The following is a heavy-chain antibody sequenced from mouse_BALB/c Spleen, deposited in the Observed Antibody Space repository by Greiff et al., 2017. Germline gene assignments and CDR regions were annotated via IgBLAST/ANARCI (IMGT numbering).Heavy chain of an antibody. J-gene: IGHJ4*01. CDR3: ARCYDGYAMDY. Sequence: VQLQQSAAELARPGASVKMSCKASGYTFTSYTMHWVKQRPGQGLEWIGYINPSSGYTEYNQKFKDKTTLTADKSSSTAYMQLSSLTSEDSAVYYCARCYDGYAMDYWGQGTSVTVSS. D-gene: IGHD2-3*01. CDR2: INPSSGYT. V-gene: IGHV1-4*02. CDR1: GYTFTSYT.